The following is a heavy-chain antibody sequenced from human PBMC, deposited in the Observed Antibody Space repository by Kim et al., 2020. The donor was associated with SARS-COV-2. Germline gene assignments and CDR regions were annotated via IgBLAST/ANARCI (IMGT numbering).Heavy chain of an antibody. CDR1: GFTFSNAW. Sequence: GSLRLSCAASGFTFSNAWMSWVRQAPGKGLEWVGRIKSKTDGGTTDYAAPVKGRFTISRDDSKNTLYLQMNSLKTEDTAVYYCTTTASDYDFWSGYSPLDYWGQGTLVTVSS. CDR3: TTTASDYDFWSGYSPLDY. V-gene: IGHV3-15*01. CDR2: IKSKTDGGTT. J-gene: IGHJ4*02. D-gene: IGHD3-3*01.